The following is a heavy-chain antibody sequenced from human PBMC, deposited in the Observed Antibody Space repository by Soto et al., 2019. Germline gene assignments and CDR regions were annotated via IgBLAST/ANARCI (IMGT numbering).Heavy chain of an antibody. CDR3: ARSLTVVVPVASDYGLDV. Sequence: SSETLSLTCTVSGGSISSGDYYWSWIRQPPGKGLEWIGYIYFSGSTYYNPSLKSRVTISVDTSKNQFSLKLSSVSAADTAVYYCARSLTVVVPVASDYGLDVWGQGPTVTVSS. J-gene: IGHJ6*02. CDR2: IYFSGST. D-gene: IGHD2-2*01. V-gene: IGHV4-30-4*01. CDR1: GGSISSGDYY.